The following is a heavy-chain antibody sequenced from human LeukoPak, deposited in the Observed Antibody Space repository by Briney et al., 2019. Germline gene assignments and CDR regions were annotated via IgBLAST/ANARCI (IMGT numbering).Heavy chain of an antibody. D-gene: IGHD6-19*01. Sequence: ASVKVSCKASGYTFTNYLLHWVRQAPGQGLEWVGRITPSVDTTNYAQKFRDRVTMTRDTSTSTVYMELSSLRSEDTAVYHCVREVSGVYFDYWGQGTLVTVSS. CDR3: VREVSGVYFDY. CDR2: ITPSVDTT. J-gene: IGHJ4*02. CDR1: GYTFTNYL. V-gene: IGHV1-46*01.